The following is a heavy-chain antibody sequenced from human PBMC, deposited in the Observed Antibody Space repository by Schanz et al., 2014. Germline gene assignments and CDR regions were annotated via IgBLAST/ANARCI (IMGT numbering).Heavy chain of an antibody. CDR3: ARPALWFGDNCFDP. CDR2: ITGASDHI. Sequence: EVQLVESGGGLVKPGGFLRLSCAASGFIFGSSVMAWVRQAPGKGLEWVSGITGASDHIDYAESVKGRFTISRDNSKNTLYLQMNSLRAEDTAVYYCARPALWFGDNCFDPWGQGTLVTVSS. CDR1: GFIFGSSV. D-gene: IGHD3-10*01. J-gene: IGHJ5*02. V-gene: IGHV3-23*04.